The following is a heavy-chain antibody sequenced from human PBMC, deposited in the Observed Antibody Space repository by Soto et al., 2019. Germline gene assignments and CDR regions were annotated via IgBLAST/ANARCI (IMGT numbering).Heavy chain of an antibody. J-gene: IGHJ6*04. CDR1: GYTFTSYA. Sequence: ASVKVSCKASGYTFTSYAMHWVRQAPGQRLEWMGWINAGNGNTKYSQKFQGRVTITRDTSASTAYMELSSLRSEDTAVYYCASRSRGPYYGPGSYSSPSWYYYYGMDVWGKGTTVTVSS. CDR3: ASRSRGPYYGPGSYSSPSWYYYYGMDV. CDR2: INAGNGNT. D-gene: IGHD3-10*01. V-gene: IGHV1-3*01.